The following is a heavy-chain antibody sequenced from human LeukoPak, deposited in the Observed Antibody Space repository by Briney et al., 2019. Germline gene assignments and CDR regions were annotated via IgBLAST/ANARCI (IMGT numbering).Heavy chain of an antibody. D-gene: IGHD4-17*01. CDR1: GYTFTSYG. Sequence: ASVKVSCKASGYTFTSYGISWVRQAPGQGLEWMGWISAYNGNTNYAQKLQGRVTMTTDASTSTAYMELRSLRSDDTAVYYCAAQSADGDFDYWGQGTLVTVSS. V-gene: IGHV1-18*01. CDR2: ISAYNGNT. J-gene: IGHJ4*02. CDR3: AAQSADGDFDY.